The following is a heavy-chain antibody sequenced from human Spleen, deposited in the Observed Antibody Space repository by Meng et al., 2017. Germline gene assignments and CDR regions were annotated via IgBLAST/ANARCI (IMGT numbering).Heavy chain of an antibody. J-gene: IGHJ5*02. V-gene: IGHV4-34*01. CDR1: GGSFSGYY. CDR2: INHSGST. Sequence: QVPLQQWGAGLLKPSETLSLTCAVYGGSFSGYYWNWIRQPPGKGLEWIGEINHSGSTNYNPSLKSRVTISVDTSKNQFSLKLSSVTAADTAAYYCAANRDGFDPWGQGTLVTVSS. CDR3: AANRDGFDP.